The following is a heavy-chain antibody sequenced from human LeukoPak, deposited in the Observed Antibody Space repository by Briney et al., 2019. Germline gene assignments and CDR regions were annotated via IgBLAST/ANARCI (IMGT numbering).Heavy chain of an antibody. V-gene: IGHV4-59*11. CDR3: ARDRFGEDYMDV. J-gene: IGHJ6*03. CDR2: IYYSGNT. CDR1: GGSISSHY. Sequence: SEPLSLPCTVSGGSISSHYWLCPRQPPGKALEWIGYIYYSGNTNYIPSLKSRVTISVDTSKNQFSLKLSSVTAAGTALYYCARDRFGEDYMDVGGEGTTVTVSS. D-gene: IGHD3-10*01.